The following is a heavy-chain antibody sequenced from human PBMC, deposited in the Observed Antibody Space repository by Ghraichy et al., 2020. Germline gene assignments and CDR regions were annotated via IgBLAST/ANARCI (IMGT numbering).Heavy chain of an antibody. CDR2: ISSSSRFI. Sequence: GGSLRLSCGASGFTFSSYNLNWVRQAPGKGPEWISYISSSSRFISYADSVKGRFTVSRDNAKSSLYLQMNSLRDEDTAVYYCARASAVVRYYYYDAMDVWGQGTAVTV. V-gene: IGHV3-48*02. D-gene: IGHD4-23*01. CDR1: GFTFSSYN. J-gene: IGHJ6*02. CDR3: ARASAVVRYYYYDAMDV.